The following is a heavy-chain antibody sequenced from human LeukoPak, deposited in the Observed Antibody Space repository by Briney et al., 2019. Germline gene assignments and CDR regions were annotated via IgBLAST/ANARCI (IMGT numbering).Heavy chain of an antibody. D-gene: IGHD3-22*01. CDR3: TSLSSGYYWFDY. CDR1: GFTFSGSG. V-gene: IGHV3-73*01. J-gene: IGHJ4*02. CDR2: IRSKANSYAT. Sequence: PGGSLRLSCAASGFTFSGSGMHWVRQASGKGLEWVGRIRSKANSYATAYAASVKGRFTISKDDSKNTAYLQMNSLKTEDTAVYYCTSLSSGYYWFDYWGQGTLVTVSS.